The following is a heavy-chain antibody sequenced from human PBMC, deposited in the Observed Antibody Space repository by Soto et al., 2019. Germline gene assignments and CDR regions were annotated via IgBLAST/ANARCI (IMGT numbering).Heavy chain of an antibody. J-gene: IGHJ5*02. Sequence: PGGSLRLSCAASGFTFSSYGMHWVRQAPGRGLEWVAVIWYDGSNKYYADSVKGRFTISRDNSKNTLYLQMNSLRAEDTAVYCCARDLAVAGFNWFDPWGQGTLVTVSS. CDR3: ARDLAVAGFNWFDP. CDR2: IWYDGSNK. D-gene: IGHD6-19*01. V-gene: IGHV3-33*01. CDR1: GFTFSSYG.